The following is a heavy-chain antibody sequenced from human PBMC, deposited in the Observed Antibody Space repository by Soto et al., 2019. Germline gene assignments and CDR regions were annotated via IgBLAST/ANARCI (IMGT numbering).Heavy chain of an antibody. D-gene: IGHD3-10*02. CDR3: ARGRYYSRGFDY. V-gene: IGHV3-48*03. J-gene: IGHJ4*02. CDR1: GFTFSSYE. Sequence: ESGGGLVQPGGSLRLSCAASGFTFSSYEMNWVRQAPGKGLEWVSYISSSGSTIYYADSVKGRFTISRDNAKNSLYLQMNSLRAEDTAVYYCARGRYYSRGFDYWGQGTLVTVSS. CDR2: ISSSGSTI.